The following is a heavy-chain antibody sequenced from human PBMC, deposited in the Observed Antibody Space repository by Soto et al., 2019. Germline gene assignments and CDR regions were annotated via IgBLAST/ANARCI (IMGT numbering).Heavy chain of an antibody. V-gene: IGHV3-23*01. Sequence: EVQLLESGGGLVQPGGSLRLSCAASGFTFSSYAMSWVRQAPGKGLEWVSAISGSGGSTYYADSVKGRFTISRGNSKNTLYLQMNSLRAEDTAVYYCAKVKKQLVQSGYWGQGTLVTVSS. J-gene: IGHJ4*02. D-gene: IGHD6-6*01. CDR3: AKVKKQLVQSGY. CDR2: ISGSGGST. CDR1: GFTFSSYA.